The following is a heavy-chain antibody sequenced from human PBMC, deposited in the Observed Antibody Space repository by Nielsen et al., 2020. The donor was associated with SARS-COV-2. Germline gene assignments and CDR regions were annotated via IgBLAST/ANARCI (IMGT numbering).Heavy chain of an antibody. Sequence: SETLSLTCTVSGGSISSGGYYWSWIRQHPGKGLEWIGDIDYSGMTYYNPSLKSRVTISIDTSNNHFSLEVNSVTAADTAVHYCARVAAGTGRDFSYMDVWGKGTTVTVSS. D-gene: IGHD6-13*01. CDR1: GGSISSGGYY. CDR2: IDYSGMT. J-gene: IGHJ6*03. V-gene: IGHV4-31*03. CDR3: ARVAAGTGRDFSYMDV.